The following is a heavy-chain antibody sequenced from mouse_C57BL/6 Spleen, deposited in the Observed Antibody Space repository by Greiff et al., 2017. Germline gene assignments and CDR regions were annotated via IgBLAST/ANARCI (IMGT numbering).Heavy chain of an antibody. CDR1: GYTFTGYW. CDR3: ASYRNLPYWYFDV. CDR2: ILPGSGST. Sequence: KLSCKATGYTFTGYWIEWVKQRPGHGLEWIGEILPGSGSTNYNEKFKSKATFTADTSSNTAYMQLSSRTTEDSAIYYCASYRNLPYWYFDVWGTGTTVTVSS. J-gene: IGHJ1*03. D-gene: IGHD2-5*01. V-gene: IGHV1-9*01.